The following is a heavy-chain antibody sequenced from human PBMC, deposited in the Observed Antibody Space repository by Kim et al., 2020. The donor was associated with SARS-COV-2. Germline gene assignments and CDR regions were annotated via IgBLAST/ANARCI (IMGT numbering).Heavy chain of an antibody. Sequence: GGSLRLSCAASGFTFSSYWFHWVRQAPEKGLVWVSRMDPDGTTINYADSVKGRFIISRDNAKNTLYLQMNSLRADDTAVYYCVRGTIAPAGTDYWGQGTLVTVSP. J-gene: IGHJ4*02. CDR3: VRGTIAPAGTDY. V-gene: IGHV3-74*01. D-gene: IGHD6-13*01. CDR2: MDPDGTTI. CDR1: GFTFSSYW.